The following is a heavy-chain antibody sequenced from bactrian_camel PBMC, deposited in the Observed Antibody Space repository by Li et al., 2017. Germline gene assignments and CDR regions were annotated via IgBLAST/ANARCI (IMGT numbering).Heavy chain of an antibody. CDR3: ASDPQWWHLMANYNY. J-gene: IGHJ4*01. CDR1: GATYDAYSMGYT. CDR2: IHRDGRT. D-gene: IGHD7*01. V-gene: IGHV3S67*01. Sequence: VQLVESGGGSVQVGETLVLTCVPNGATYDAYSMGYTLGWLRQAPGLERGKDREGVAAIHRDGRTKYGDRVKGRFTISKDDSERILYLQMDSLKPEDTATYTCASDPQWWHLMANYNYWGQGTQVTVS.